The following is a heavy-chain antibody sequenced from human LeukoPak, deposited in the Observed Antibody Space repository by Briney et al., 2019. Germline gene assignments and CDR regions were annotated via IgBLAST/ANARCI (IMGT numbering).Heavy chain of an antibody. CDR1: GFTFGTYA. CDR3: TRYSGRTDY. J-gene: IGHJ4*02. Sequence: GGSLRLSCTSSGFTFGTYAVSWFRQAPGKGLEWVAFIRSKPYGGTTEYAASVKGRFTISRDDSKSIAYLQMNSLKTEDTAVYYCTRYSGRTDYWGQGTLVSVSS. CDR2: IRSKPYGGTT. D-gene: IGHD5-18*01. V-gene: IGHV3-49*03.